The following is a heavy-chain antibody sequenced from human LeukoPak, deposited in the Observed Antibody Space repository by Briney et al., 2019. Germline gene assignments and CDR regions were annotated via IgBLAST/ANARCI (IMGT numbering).Heavy chain of an antibody. J-gene: IGHJ3*02. D-gene: IGHD3-10*01. Sequence: GESLKISCKGSGYSFTSYWIGWVRQMPGKGLEWMGIIYPGDSDTTYSPSFQGQVTFSADKSISTAYLQWSSLEASDTAMYYCARAGYYGSGSFPDAFHIWGQGTVVTVSS. CDR3: ARAGYYGSGSFPDAFHI. V-gene: IGHV5-51*01. CDR1: GYSFTSYW. CDR2: IYPGDSDT.